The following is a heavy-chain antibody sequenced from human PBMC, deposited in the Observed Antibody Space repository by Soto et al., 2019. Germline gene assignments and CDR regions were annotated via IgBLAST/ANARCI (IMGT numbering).Heavy chain of an antibody. D-gene: IGHD3-3*01. CDR2: MNPNSGNT. V-gene: IGHV1-8*01. J-gene: IGHJ3*02. CDR3: ARGGFLERYDPFDI. CDR1: GYTFTSYD. Sequence: ASVKVSCKASGYTFTSYDINWVRQATGQGLEWMGWMNPNSGNTGYAQKFQGRVTMTRNTSISTAYMELSSLRSEDTAVYYCARGGFLERYDPFDIWGQGTMVTVSS.